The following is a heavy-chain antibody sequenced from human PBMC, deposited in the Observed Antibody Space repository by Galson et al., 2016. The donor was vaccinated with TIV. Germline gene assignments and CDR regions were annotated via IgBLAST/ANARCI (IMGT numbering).Heavy chain of an antibody. Sequence: SLRLSCAASGFTFNTYAIHWVRQAPGKGLEWVAVISNDGNTKHYADSVKGRFTISRDNSKNTVFLQMNSLRPEDTALYYCARSLTSDYGDPLDYWGQGTQVTVSS. J-gene: IGHJ4*02. CDR2: ISNDGNTK. CDR3: ARSLTSDYGDPLDY. V-gene: IGHV3-30-3*01. CDR1: GFTFNTYA. D-gene: IGHD4-17*01.